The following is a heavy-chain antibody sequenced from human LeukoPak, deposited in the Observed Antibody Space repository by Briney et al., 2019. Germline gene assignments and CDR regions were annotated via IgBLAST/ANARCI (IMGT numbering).Heavy chain of an antibody. V-gene: IGHV3-9*03. CDR2: ISWNSDSI. J-gene: IGHJ6*03. CDR1: GFIFDDYA. D-gene: IGHD3-16*01. CDR3: AKGGGGRLIYYYYMDV. Sequence: PGGSLRLSCAASGFIFDDYAMHWVRQAPGKGLEWVSGISWNSDSIDYANSVKGRFTISRDNAKNFLYLQMNSLRTEDMALYYCAKGGGGRLIYYYYMDVWGKGTTVTVSS.